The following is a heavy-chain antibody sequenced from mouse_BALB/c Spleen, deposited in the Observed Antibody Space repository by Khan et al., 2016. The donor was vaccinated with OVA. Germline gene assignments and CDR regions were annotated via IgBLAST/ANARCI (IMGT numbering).Heavy chain of an antibody. CDR2: LWAGGST. Sequence: QVQLKESGPGLVAPSQTLSITCTVSGFSLTSYGVHWVRQPPGKGLEWLGVLWAGGSTNHNSALMSRLSISKDNSKSQVFLKMNSLQTDDTAMYYCASAFYSDAWFAYWGQGTLVTVTA. CDR3: ASAFYSDAWFAY. CDR1: GFSLTSYG. J-gene: IGHJ3*01. D-gene: IGHD3-1*01. V-gene: IGHV2-9*02.